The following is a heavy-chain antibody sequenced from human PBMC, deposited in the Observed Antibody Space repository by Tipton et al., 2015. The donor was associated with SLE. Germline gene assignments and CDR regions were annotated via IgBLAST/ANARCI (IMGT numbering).Heavy chain of an antibody. D-gene: IGHD3-10*01. CDR3: ARWGAIRMRSFDY. J-gene: IGHJ4*02. V-gene: IGHV3-20*04. CDR1: GFTFSSYA. CDR2: INWNGGST. Sequence: QLVQSGGGLVQPGGSLRLSCAASGFTFSSYAMSWVRQAPGKGLEWVSGINWNGGSTGYADSVKGRFTISRDNAKNSLYLQMNSLRAEDTALYYCARWGAIRMRSFDYWGQGTLVTVSS.